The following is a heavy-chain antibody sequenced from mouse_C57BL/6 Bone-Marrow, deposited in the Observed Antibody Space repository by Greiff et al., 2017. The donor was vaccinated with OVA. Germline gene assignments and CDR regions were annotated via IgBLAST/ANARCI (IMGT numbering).Heavy chain of an antibody. Sequence: DVKLVESGGDLVKPGGSLKLSCAASGFTFSSYGMSWVRQTPDKRLEWVATISSGGSYTYYPDSVKGRFTISRDNAKNTLYLQMSSLKSEDTAMYYCARHPLYYSNYVWFAYWGQGTLVTVSA. CDR2: ISSGGSYT. D-gene: IGHD2-5*01. CDR3: ARHPLYYSNYVWFAY. CDR1: GFTFSSYG. V-gene: IGHV5-6*02. J-gene: IGHJ3*01.